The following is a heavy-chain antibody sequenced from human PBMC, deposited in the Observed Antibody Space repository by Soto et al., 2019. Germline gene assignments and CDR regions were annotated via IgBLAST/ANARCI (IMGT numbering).Heavy chain of an antibody. D-gene: IGHD2-15*01. CDR3: ARKSDCSGGSCPYYFDY. CDR2: ISGTGGST. CDR1: GFTFSSYG. J-gene: IGHJ4*02. Sequence: EVRLLESGGDLVQHGGSLRLSCAASGFTFSSYGMSWVRQAPGKGLEWVSGISGTGGSTYYADSVKGGFTISRDNSKNSLCLQMDSLRAEDTAVYYCARKSDCSGGSCPYYFDYWGQGTLVTVSS. V-gene: IGHV3-23*01.